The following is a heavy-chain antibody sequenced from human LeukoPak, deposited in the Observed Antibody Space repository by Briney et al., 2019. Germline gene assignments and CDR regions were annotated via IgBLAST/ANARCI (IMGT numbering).Heavy chain of an antibody. Sequence: PGGSLRLSCGASGFTFSIYWMSWVRQAPGKGLEWVANIKQDGSEKYYVDSVKGRFTISRDNAKNSLYLQMNSLRAEDTAVYYCARTRRSSSPEDAFDIWGQGTMVTVSS. D-gene: IGHD6-6*01. J-gene: IGHJ3*02. CDR2: IKQDGSEK. V-gene: IGHV3-7*01. CDR3: ARTRRSSSPEDAFDI. CDR1: GFTFSIYW.